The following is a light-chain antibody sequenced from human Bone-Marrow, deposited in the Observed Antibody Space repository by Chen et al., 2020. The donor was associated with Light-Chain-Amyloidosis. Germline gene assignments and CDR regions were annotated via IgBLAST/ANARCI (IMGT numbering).Light chain of an antibody. CDR1: RSDVGGDNH. J-gene: IGLJ1*01. Sequence: QSALTQPASVSGSPGQSITISCTGTRSDVGGDNHVSWYQQHPDKAPKLMIYEVTNRPSWVPARFSGSKSDNTASLTISGLQTEDEANYFCSSYTIPNTLVFGSGTRVTVL. CDR3: SSYTIPNTLV. CDR2: EVT. V-gene: IGLV2-14*01.